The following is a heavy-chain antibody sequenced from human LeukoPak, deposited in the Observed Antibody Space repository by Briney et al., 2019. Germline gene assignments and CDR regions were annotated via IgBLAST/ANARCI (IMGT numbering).Heavy chain of an antibody. CDR2: IRYDGSNK. D-gene: IGHD6-19*01. Sequence: HPGGSLRLSCAASGFTFSSYGMHWVRQAPGKGLEWVAFIRYDGSNKYYADSVKGRFTISRDNSKNTLYLQMNSLRAEDTAVYYCAREKSSGWYLDVWGQGTTVTVSS. CDR3: AREKSSGWYLDV. CDR1: GFTFSSYG. V-gene: IGHV3-30*02. J-gene: IGHJ6*02.